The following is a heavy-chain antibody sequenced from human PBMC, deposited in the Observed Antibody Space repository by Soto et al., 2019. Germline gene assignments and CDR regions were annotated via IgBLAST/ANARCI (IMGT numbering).Heavy chain of an antibody. CDR2: IYPSGAT. CDR1: GASISTRGFT. V-gene: IGHV4-30-2*01. CDR3: AREVFSSILYIDL. J-gene: IGHJ6*03. D-gene: IGHD3-10*01. Sequence: SETLSLTCAISGASISTRGFTWSWIRQPPGKGLEWIGYIYPSGATYYNPSLKSRVTISLETSKNRFSLNVNSATAADTAVYYCAREVFSSILYIDLWGQGTTVTVSS.